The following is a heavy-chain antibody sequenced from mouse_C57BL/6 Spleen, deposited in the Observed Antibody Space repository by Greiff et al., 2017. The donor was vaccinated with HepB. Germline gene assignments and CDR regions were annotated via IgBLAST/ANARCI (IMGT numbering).Heavy chain of an antibody. CDR2: IRNKANNHAT. Sequence: EVQRVESGGGLVQPGGSMKLSCAASGFTFSDAWMDWVRQSPEKGLEWVAEIRNKANNHATYYAESVKGRFTISRDDSKSSVYLQMNSLRAEDTGIYYCTRPVYYYGSDAMDYWGQGTSVTVSS. CDR3: TRPVYYYGSDAMDY. J-gene: IGHJ4*01. V-gene: IGHV6-6*01. CDR1: GFTFSDAW. D-gene: IGHD1-1*01.